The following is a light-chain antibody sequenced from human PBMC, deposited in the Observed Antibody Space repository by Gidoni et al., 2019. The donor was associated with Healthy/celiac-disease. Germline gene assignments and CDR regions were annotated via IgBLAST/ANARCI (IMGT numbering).Light chain of an antibody. J-gene: IGKJ5*01. CDR1: QSVSSY. V-gene: IGKV3-11*01. CDR3: QQRSNWPPAIT. CDR2: DAS. Sequence: EIVLTQSPATLSLSPGERATLSCRASQSVSSYLAWYQQKPGKAPSLLIYDASNRATGIPARFSVSGSGTDFTLTISSLEPEDFAVYYCQQRSNWPPAITFGQGTRLEIK.